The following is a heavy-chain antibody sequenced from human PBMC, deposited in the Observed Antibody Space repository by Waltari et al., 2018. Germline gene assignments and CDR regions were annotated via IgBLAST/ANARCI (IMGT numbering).Heavy chain of an antibody. CDR3: ARFCSNTICYATVDY. CDR1: GDSITNNLYY. Sequence: QLQVQESGPGLVKPPETLSLTCTVSGDSITNNLYYWGWIRQPPGKGLEWIGIFYYGGNTYYNPSLKGRVTISVDASKNQFSLEVTSVTAADTAVYYCARFCSNTICYATVDYWGQGTLVTVSS. CDR2: FYYGGNT. J-gene: IGHJ4*02. V-gene: IGHV4-39*01. D-gene: IGHD2-2*01.